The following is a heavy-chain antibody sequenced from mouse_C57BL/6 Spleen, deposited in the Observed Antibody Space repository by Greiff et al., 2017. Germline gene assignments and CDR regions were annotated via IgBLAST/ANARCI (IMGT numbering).Heavy chain of an antibody. J-gene: IGHJ1*03. CDR3: ARKGGSSWYLDV. CDR1: GYTFTSYW. V-gene: IGHV1-55*01. Sequence: QVQLQQPGAELVKPGASVKMSCKASGYTFTSYWITWVKQRPGQGLEWIGDIYPGSGSTNYNEKFNSKATLTVDTSSSTAYMQLSSLTSEDSAVYYCARKGGSSWYLDVWGTGTTVTVSS. D-gene: IGHD1-1*01. CDR2: IYPGSGST.